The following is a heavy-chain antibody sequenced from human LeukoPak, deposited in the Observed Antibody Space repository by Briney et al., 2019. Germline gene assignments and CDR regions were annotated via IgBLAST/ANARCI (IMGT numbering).Heavy chain of an antibody. Sequence: ASVEVSCKASAYSFTSYGISWVRQAPGQGLEWMGWISAYNGNTNYAQKFQGRVTMTTDTSTSTAYMELRSLRSDDTAVYYCARAPTSLLWFGESTFDHWGQGTLVTVSS. CDR1: AYSFTSYG. CDR3: ARAPTSLLWFGESTFDH. J-gene: IGHJ4*02. D-gene: IGHD3-10*01. V-gene: IGHV1-18*01. CDR2: ISAYNGNT.